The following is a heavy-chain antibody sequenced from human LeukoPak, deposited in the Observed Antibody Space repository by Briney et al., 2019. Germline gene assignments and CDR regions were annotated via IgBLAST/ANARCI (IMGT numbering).Heavy chain of an antibody. CDR1: GFSLSTSW. D-gene: IGHD3-16*01. CDR2: ISPDGSST. CDR3: ARLQGITPQPMTEGFDI. V-gene: IGHV3-74*01. Sequence: QPGGSLRLSCAASGFSLSTSWMLWVRQTPGKGLAWLSRISPDGSSTSYADSVKGRFTVSRDIARNTVTLQMNSLRAEDSAVYYCARLQGITPQPMTEGFDIWGQGTMVTVSS. J-gene: IGHJ3*02.